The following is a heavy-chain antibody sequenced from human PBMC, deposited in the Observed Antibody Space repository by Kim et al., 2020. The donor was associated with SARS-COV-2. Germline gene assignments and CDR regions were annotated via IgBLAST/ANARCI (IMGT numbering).Heavy chain of an antibody. J-gene: IGHJ4*02. Sequence: YNPSLKSRVTISVDTSKNQFSLKLSSVTAADTAVYYCARGYYYGSGSWLYWGQGTLVTVSS. D-gene: IGHD3-10*01. CDR3: ARGYYYGSGSWLY. V-gene: IGHV4-34*01.